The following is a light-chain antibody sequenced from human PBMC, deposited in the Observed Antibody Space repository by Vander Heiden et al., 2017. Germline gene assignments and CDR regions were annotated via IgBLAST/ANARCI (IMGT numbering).Light chain of an antibody. J-gene: IGLJ3*02. CDR3: AAWDDSLNGWV. CDR2: SIN. Sequence: QSVLTQPPSASGTPGQRVTISCSGSSSNIGSNTVTWYQHLPGTAPKLLIYSINPRPSGVPDRFSGSKSGTSASLAISGLQSEDEADYYCAAWDDSLNGWVFGGGTTLTVL. V-gene: IGLV1-44*01. CDR1: SSNIGSNT.